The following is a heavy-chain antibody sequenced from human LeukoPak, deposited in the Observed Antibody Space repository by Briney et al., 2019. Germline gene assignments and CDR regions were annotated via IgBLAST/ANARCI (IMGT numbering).Heavy chain of an antibody. J-gene: IGHJ4*02. Sequence: PSETLSLTCAVYGGSFSGYYWSWIRQPPGKGLEWIGEIYHSGSTNYNPSLKSRVTISVDKSKNQFSLELSSVTAADTAVYYCATWKLALDYWGQGTLVTVSS. V-gene: IGHV4-34*01. D-gene: IGHD1-1*01. CDR1: GGSFSGYY. CDR2: IYHSGST. CDR3: ATWKLALDY.